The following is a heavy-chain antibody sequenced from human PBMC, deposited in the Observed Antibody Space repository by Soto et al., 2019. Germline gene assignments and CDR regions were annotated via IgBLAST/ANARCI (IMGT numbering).Heavy chain of an antibody. CDR3: AREWQRGTDY. D-gene: IGHD6-25*01. J-gene: IGHJ4*02. CDR2: IFPGSGGT. Sequence: QVQLVQSGAEVVKPGASVKVSCKASGYTFTTYFLHWVRQAPGQGLEWRGWIFPGSGGTNYAQKFQGRVTMTRDTSVNKAYMDLSRLTSDDTVVYSCAREWQRGTDYWGQGALITFSS. CDR1: GYTFTTYF. V-gene: IGHV1-2*02.